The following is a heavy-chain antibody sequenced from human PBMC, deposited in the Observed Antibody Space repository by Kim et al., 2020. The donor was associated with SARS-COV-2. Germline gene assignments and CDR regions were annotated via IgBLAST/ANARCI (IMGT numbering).Heavy chain of an antibody. V-gene: IGHV4-4*08. CDR3: AGTVRGANFDY. J-gene: IGHJ4*02. D-gene: IGHD3-10*01. Sequence: HHNPSPTRRVTISVDTSKNQFSLKLSSVTAADTAVYYCAGTVRGANFDYWGRGALVTVSS.